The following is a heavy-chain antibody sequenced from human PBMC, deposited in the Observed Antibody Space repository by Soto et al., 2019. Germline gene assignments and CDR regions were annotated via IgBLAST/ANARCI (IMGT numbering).Heavy chain of an antibody. Sequence: QVQLVHSGAEVKKPGSSVKVSCKASGDTFSFYTINWVRQAPGLGLEWVGRINPILSMSNYAQKFQGRVTMTADKSTSTAYMELRSLRSEDTAIYYCATSYGSGYRAFDYWGQGALVTVSS. D-gene: IGHD3-10*01. CDR2: INPILSMS. J-gene: IGHJ4*02. CDR3: ATSYGSGYRAFDY. CDR1: GDTFSFYT. V-gene: IGHV1-69*02.